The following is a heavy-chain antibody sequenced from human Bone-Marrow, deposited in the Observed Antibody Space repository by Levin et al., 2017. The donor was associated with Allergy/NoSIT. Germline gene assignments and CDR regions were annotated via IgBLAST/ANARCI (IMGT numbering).Heavy chain of an antibody. Sequence: GESLKISCKVSGYTLSDLAMHWVRQTPGKGLEWLGGFDPEDGETIYAEKFQGRVTMAEDTSADTVSMDLRSLSSEDTAVYYCAAGPSGSHYDIGRLGWGQGTLVTVSS. J-gene: IGHJ4*02. D-gene: IGHD3-9*01. V-gene: IGHV1-24*01. CDR3: AAGPSGSHYDIGRLG. CDR1: GYTLSDLA. CDR2: FDPEDGET.